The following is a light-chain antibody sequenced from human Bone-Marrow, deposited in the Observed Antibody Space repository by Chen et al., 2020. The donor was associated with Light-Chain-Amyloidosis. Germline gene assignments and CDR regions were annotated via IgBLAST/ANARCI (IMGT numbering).Light chain of an antibody. CDR3: SSFTSSSSYV. Sequence: QSALTQPASGSGSPGQSITISCTGTSGDVGTYNYVPWYQQHPGKAPKVMIYAVSNRPSGVSNRFSGSKSGNTASLTISGLQAEDEADYYCSSFTSSSSYVFGPGTKVTVL. J-gene: IGLJ1*01. CDR2: AVS. V-gene: IGLV2-14*01. CDR1: SGDVGTYNY.